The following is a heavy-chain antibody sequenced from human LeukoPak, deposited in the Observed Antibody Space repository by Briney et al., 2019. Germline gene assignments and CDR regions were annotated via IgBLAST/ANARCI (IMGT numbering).Heavy chain of an antibody. Sequence: SETLSLTCTVSGGSISGYYWTWIRQPPGKGLEWIGHIYYSGSTNYNPSLKKRVTISVDTAKNQVSLKLSSVTAADTAVYYCARVDTVNYYYYMDVWGKGTPVTVSS. CDR2: IYYSGST. CDR3: ARVDTVNYYYYMDV. CDR1: GGSISGYY. V-gene: IGHV4-59*08. D-gene: IGHD5-18*01. J-gene: IGHJ6*03.